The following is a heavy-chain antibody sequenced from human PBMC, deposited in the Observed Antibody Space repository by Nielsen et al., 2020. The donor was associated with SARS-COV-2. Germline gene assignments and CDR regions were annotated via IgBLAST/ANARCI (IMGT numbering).Heavy chain of an antibody. CDR3: ARDRSITSRHYSYFYFMDV. CDR1: GYTFTYYA. CDR2: VNPDNGDT. D-gene: IGHD2-2*01. J-gene: IGHJ6*02. Sequence: ASVKVSCKASGYTFTYYAIHWVRRAPGRGLEWMGWVNPDNGDTKYSQNFQGRVTVTRDTSASTAYMELSSLRSEDTAVYYCARDRSITSRHYSYFYFMDVWGQGITVTVSS. V-gene: IGHV1-3*01.